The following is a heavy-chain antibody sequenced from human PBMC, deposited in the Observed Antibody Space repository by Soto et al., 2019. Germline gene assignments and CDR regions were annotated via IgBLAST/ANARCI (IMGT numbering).Heavy chain of an antibody. Sequence: SETLSLTCDVSGASVTDNYWGWVRQTPGRGLEWIGYVYYTGITNYNPSLKRRVTMSLDTSKNRLSLQLDSVTAADTAVYYCARALVYDFGGGRNWFASWGKGTLVPVSS. CDR2: VYYTGIT. J-gene: IGHJ5*01. CDR1: GASVTDNY. V-gene: IGHV4-59*02. CDR3: ARALVYDFGGGRNWFAS. D-gene: IGHD3-3*01.